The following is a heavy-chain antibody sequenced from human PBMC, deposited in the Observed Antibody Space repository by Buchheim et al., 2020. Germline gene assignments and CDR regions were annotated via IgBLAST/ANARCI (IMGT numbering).Heavy chain of an antibody. CDR3: ARDRTGIAVAGSIDY. D-gene: IGHD6-19*01. CDR2: ISYDGSNK. J-gene: IGHJ4*02. CDR1: GFTFSSYA. Sequence: QVQLVESGGGVVQPGRSLRLSCAASGFTFSSYAMHWVRQAPGKGLEWVAVISYDGSNKYYADSVKGRFTISRDNSKNTLYLQMNSLRAEDTAVYYCARDRTGIAVAGSIDYWGQGTL. V-gene: IGHV3-30-3*01.